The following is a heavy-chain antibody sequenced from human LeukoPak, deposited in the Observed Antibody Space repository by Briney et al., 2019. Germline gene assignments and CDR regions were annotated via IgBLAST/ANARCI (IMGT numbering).Heavy chain of an antibody. J-gene: IGHJ6*02. Sequence: GGSLRLSCAASGFTFSSYEMNWVRQAPGKGLEWVSYISSSGSTIYYADSVKGRFTISRDNAKNSLYLQMNSLRAEDTAVYYCARGGYYYGSGNYGMDVWGQGTTVTVSS. CDR3: ARGGYYYGSGNYGMDV. D-gene: IGHD3-10*01. CDR2: ISSSGSTI. CDR1: GFTFSSYE. V-gene: IGHV3-48*03.